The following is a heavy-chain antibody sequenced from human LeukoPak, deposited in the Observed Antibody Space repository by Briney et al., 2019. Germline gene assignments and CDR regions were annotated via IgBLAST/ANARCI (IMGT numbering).Heavy chain of an antibody. CDR3: ARHRGYSYGLSGWFDP. V-gene: IGHV5-51*01. CDR1: GYSFTSYW. D-gene: IGHD5-18*01. J-gene: IGHJ5*02. CDR2: IYPGDSDT. Sequence: GESLKISCKGSGYSFTSYWIGWVRPMPGKGLEWMGIIYPGDSDTRYSPSFQGQVTISADKSISTAYLQWSSLKASDTAMYYCARHRGYSYGLSGWFDPWGQGTLVTVSS.